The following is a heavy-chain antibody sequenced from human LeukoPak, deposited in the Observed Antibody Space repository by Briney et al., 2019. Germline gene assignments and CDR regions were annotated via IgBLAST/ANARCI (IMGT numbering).Heavy chain of an antibody. V-gene: IGHV3-23*01. D-gene: IGHD6-6*01. CDR1: GFPFSSYA. CDR2: ISGEGGTT. Sequence: GGSLRLSCVASGFPFSSYAMSWVRQAPGKGLECVSVISGEGGTTHYADFVKGRFTISRDNTENALSLQMNSLGVEDTAVYYCAKLGQLVPENWGQGALVTVSS. J-gene: IGHJ4*02. CDR3: AKLGQLVPEN.